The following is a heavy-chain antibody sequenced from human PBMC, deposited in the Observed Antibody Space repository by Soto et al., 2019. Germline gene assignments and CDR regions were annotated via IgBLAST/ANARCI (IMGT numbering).Heavy chain of an antibody. CDR1: GFTFSSYA. J-gene: IGHJ3*02. D-gene: IGHD3-9*01. CDR3: AKGRRYFDWFRAFDI. Sequence: PGGSLRLSCAASGFTFSSYAMSWVRQAPGKGLERVSAISGSGGSTYYADSVKGRFTISRDNSKNTLYLQMNSLRAEDTAVYYCAKGRRYFDWFRAFDIWGQGTMVTVSS. V-gene: IGHV3-23*01. CDR2: ISGSGGST.